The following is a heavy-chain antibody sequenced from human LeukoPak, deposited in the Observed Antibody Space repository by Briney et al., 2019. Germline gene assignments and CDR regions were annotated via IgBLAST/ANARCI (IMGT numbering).Heavy chain of an antibody. CDR3: ARNLADSSSSFDY. CDR2: IYYSGST. V-gene: IGHV4-59*08. D-gene: IGHD6-13*01. J-gene: IGHJ4*02. CDR1: GGSISSYY. Sequence: SETLSLTCTVSGGSISSYYWSGIRQPPGKGLEWIGYIYYSGSTNYNPSLKSRVTISVDTSKSQFSLKLSSVTAADTAVYYCARNLADSSSSFDYWGQGTLVTASS.